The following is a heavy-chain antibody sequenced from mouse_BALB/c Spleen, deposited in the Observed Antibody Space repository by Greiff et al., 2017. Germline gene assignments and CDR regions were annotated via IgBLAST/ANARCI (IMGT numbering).Heavy chain of an antibody. D-gene: IGHD2-14*01. CDR1: GFNIKDTY. CDR3: ARGVYYRYDVGFAY. V-gene: IGHV14-3*02. CDR2: IDPENGNT. Sequence: DVQLQESGAELVKPGASVKLSCTASGFNIKDTYMHWVKQRPEQGLEWIGWIDPENGNTIYDPKFQGKASITADTSSNTAYLQLGSLTSEDTAVYYCARGVYYRYDVGFAYWGQGTLVTVSA. J-gene: IGHJ3*01.